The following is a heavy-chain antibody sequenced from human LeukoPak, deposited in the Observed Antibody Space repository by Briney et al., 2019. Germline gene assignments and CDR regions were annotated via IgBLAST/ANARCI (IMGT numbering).Heavy chain of an antibody. CDR2: IYYSGST. Sequence: SETLSLTCTVSGGSISSYYWRWIRQPPGKGLEWIGYIYYSGSTNYNPTPKSRVTISVDTSKNQCSLKLSSVTAADTAVYYCARESIAAAGIYDYWGQGTLVTVSS. D-gene: IGHD6-13*01. V-gene: IGHV4-59*01. J-gene: IGHJ4*02. CDR3: ARESIAAAGIYDY. CDR1: GGSISSYY.